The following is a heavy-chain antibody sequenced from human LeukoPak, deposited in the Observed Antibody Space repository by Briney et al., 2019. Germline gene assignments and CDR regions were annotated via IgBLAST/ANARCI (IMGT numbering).Heavy chain of an antibody. CDR3: AKEEGYYYGSGSEIDY. V-gene: IGHV3-30*02. CDR1: GFIFSSYG. CDR2: IRYDGSNK. J-gene: IGHJ4*02. D-gene: IGHD3-10*01. Sequence: PGGSLGLSCAASGFIFSSYGMHWVRQAPGKGLEWVAFIRYDGSNKYYADSVKGRFTISRDNSKNTLYLQMNSLRAEDTAVYYCAKEEGYYYGSGSEIDYWVQGTLVTVSS.